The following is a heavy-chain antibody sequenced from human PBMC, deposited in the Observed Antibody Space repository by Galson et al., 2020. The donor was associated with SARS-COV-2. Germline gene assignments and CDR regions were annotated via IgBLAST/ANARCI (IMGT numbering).Heavy chain of an antibody. CDR2: IFQSGST. Sequence: ASETLSLTCTVSGYSIRNGYYWGWIRQPPGKGLEWIGNIFQSGSTYYNPSLKSRVTISVDTSKNQFSLKLSSVTAADTAVYYCARAHRSQGYILGLTIGLNYFDYWGQGTLVTVSS. CDR1: GYSIRNGYY. V-gene: IGHV4-38-2*02. D-gene: IGHD1-26*01. CDR3: ARAHRSQGYILGLTIGLNYFDY. J-gene: IGHJ4*02.